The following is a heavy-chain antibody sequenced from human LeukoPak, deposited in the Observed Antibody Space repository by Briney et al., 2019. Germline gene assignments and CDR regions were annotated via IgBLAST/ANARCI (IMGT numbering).Heavy chain of an antibody. CDR2: INHSGST. D-gene: IGHD2/OR15-2a*01. CDR3: ARGNIGPYYFDY. V-gene: IGHV4-34*01. Sequence: SETLSLTCSVAGGSISTYYWNWIRQPPGKGLEWIGEINHSGSTNYNPSLKSRVTISVDTSKNQFSLKLSSVTAADTAVYYCARGNIGPYYFDYWGPGTLVTVSS. CDR1: GGSISTYY. J-gene: IGHJ4*02.